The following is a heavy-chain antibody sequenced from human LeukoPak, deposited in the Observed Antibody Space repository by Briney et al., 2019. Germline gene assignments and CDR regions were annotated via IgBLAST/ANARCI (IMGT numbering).Heavy chain of an antibody. J-gene: IGHJ3*02. CDR1: GFTFSSYS. CDR3: AKTMDILTGYYKGLDAFDI. Sequence: GGSLRLSCAASGFTFSSYSMNWVRQAPGKGLEWVANIKQDGSEKYYEDSVKGRFTISRDNAKNSLYLQMNSLRAEDTAVYHCAKTMDILTGYYKGLDAFDIWGQGTKVTVSS. D-gene: IGHD3-9*01. V-gene: IGHV3-7*01. CDR2: IKQDGSEK.